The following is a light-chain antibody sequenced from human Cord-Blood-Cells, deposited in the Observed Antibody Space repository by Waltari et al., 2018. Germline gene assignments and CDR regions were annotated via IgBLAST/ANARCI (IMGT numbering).Light chain of an antibody. V-gene: IGKV1-33*01. CDR2: DAS. Sequence: IQITQSPSPLSAPVGHRVTITCQASQDISNYLNWYQQKPGKAPKLLIYDASNLETGVPSRFSGSGSGTDFTFTISSLQPEDIATYYCQQYDNRLITFGQGTRLEIK. CDR1: QDISNY. CDR3: QQYDNRLIT. J-gene: IGKJ5*01.